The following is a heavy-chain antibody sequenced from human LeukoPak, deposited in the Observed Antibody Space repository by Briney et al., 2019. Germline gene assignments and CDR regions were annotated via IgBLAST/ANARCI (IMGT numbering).Heavy chain of an antibody. CDR2: MNPNSGNT. V-gene: IGHV1-8*01. CDR3: ARGAPYYYGMDV. Sequence: ASVKVSCKASGYTFTSYDINWVRQATGQGLERMGWMNPNSGNTGYAQKFQGRVTMTRNTSISTAYMELSSLRSEDTAVYYCARGAPYYYGMDVWGQGTTVTVSS. J-gene: IGHJ6*02. CDR1: GYTFTSYD.